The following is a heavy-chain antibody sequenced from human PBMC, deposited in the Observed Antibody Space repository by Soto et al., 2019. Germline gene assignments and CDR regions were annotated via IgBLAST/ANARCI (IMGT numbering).Heavy chain of an antibody. J-gene: IGHJ4*02. Sequence: GASVKVSCKASGYTFTSHYMHWVRQAPGQGLEWMGIINPSGGSTTYAQKFQGRVTMTRDTSTSTVYMELSSLRSEDTAVYYCARDQVAGTYYFDYWGQGTLVTV. V-gene: IGHV1-46*01. CDR1: GYTFTSHY. CDR3: ARDQVAGTYYFDY. CDR2: INPSGGST. D-gene: IGHD2-15*01.